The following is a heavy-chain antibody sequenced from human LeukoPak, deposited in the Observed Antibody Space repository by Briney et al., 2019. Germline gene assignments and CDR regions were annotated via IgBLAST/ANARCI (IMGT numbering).Heavy chain of an antibody. J-gene: IGHJ4*02. Sequence: PGGSLRLSCAASGFIFSNYALHWVRQAPGKGLEWVSIISSGSSAIFSADALKGRFTISRDDAKNLLYLDMNSLRAEDTAVYYCARGHTAVTRHFDFWGQGTLVTVSS. D-gene: IGHD4-17*01. CDR3: ARGHTAVTRHFDF. V-gene: IGHV3-21*01. CDR1: GFIFSNYA. CDR2: ISSGSSAI.